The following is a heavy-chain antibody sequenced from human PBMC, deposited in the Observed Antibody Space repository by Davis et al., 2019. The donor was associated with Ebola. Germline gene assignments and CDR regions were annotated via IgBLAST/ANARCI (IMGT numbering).Heavy chain of an antibody. V-gene: IGHV1-69*06. J-gene: IGHJ6*02. CDR2: IIPLYGTT. Sequence: SVKVSCKASGGTFSTYSLSWVRQAPGQGLQWMGGIIPLYGTTDYARKFQGRLPITADKSTGTAYMELSSLRSEDTAVYYCARPHSKLRYFDWSRDSGLDVWGQGTTVIVSS. CDR1: GGTFSTYS. CDR3: ARPHSKLRYFDWSRDSGLDV. D-gene: IGHD3-9*01.